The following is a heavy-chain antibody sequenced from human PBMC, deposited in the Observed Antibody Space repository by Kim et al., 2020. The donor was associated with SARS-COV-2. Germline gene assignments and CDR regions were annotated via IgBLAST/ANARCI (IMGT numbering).Heavy chain of an antibody. CDR3: ARVGSHCSGGSCYYFDY. V-gene: IGHV3-21*01. D-gene: IGHD2-15*01. Sequence: VKGRFTISRDNAKNSLYLQMNSLRAEDTAVYYCARVGSHCSGGSCYYFDYWGQGTLVTVSS. J-gene: IGHJ4*02.